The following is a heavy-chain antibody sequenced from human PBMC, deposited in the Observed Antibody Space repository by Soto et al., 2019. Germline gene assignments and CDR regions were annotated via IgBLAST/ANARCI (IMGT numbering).Heavy chain of an antibody. J-gene: IGHJ5*02. D-gene: IGHD3-10*01. V-gene: IGHV4-4*02. CDR1: GVPISSYDW. CDR2: IYHNGRT. CDR3: GRGTLIGSSTRNWFDP. Sequence: QVHLEESGPGLVRPSGTLSLTCNVSGVPISSYDWWTWVRQTPGKGMEWIGEIYHNGRTNYNPSLKSRVSLSVDNSKNQYALKLQTQTDADTAVYYGGRGTLIGSSTRNWFDPWGQGTQVTVSS.